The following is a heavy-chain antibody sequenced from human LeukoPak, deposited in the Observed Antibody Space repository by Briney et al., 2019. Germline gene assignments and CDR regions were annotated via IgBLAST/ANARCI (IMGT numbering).Heavy chain of an antibody. CDR2: ISGSGDST. J-gene: IGHJ4*02. V-gene: IGHV3-23*01. D-gene: IGHD3-10*01. CDR1: GFTFSSYA. CDR3: AKDKNYYGRRPFDY. Sequence: GGSLRLSCAASGFTFSSYAMSWVRQAPGKGLEWVSGISGSGDSTDYADSVKGRFTISRDNSKNTVHLRMNSLRAEDTAVYYCAKDKNYYGRRPFDYWGQGTLVTVSP.